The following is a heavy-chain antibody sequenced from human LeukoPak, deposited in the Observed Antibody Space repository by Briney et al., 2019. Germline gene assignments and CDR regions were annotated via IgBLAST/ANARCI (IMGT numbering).Heavy chain of an antibody. Sequence: GGSLRLSCAASGFTFSSYSMNWVRQAPGKGLEWVSSISSSSSYIYYADSVKGRFTISRDNAKDSLYLQMNSLRAKDTAVYYCARDVDYYDSSGYYQRYFDYWGQGTLVTVSS. D-gene: IGHD3-22*01. CDR2: ISSSSSYI. CDR3: ARDVDYYDSSGYYQRYFDY. CDR1: GFTFSSYS. V-gene: IGHV3-21*01. J-gene: IGHJ4*02.